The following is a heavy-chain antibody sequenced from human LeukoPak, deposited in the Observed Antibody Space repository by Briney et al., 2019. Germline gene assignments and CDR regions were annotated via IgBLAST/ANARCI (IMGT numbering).Heavy chain of an antibody. J-gene: IGHJ4*02. CDR2: ISGSGGST. CDR1: GFTFSSYA. D-gene: IGHD6-13*01. CDR3: ARGTGSSSWQHGGFDY. V-gene: IGHV3-23*01. Sequence: SGGSLRLSCAASGFTFSSYAMSWVRQAPGKGLEWVSAISGSGGSTYYADSVKGRFTISRDNSKNTLYLQMSSLRAEDTAVYYCARGTGSSSWQHGGFDYWGQGTLVTVSS.